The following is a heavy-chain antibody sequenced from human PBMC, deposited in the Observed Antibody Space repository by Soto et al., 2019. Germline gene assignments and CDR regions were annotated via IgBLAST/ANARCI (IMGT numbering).Heavy chain of an antibody. CDR1: GGSISSYY. J-gene: IGHJ4*02. D-gene: IGHD3-16*01. Sequence: QVQLQESGPGLVKPSETLSLTCTVSGGSISSYYWSWIRQPPGKGLEWIGYIYYSGSTNYNPSLKSRVTISVETPKNQFSLKLSSVSAADTAVYYCARDLGGFDYWGQGTLVTVSS. V-gene: IGHV4-59*01. CDR2: IYYSGST. CDR3: ARDLGGFDY.